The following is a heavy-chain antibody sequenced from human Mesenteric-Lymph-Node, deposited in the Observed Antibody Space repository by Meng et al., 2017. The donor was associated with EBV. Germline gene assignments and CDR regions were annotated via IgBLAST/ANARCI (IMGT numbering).Heavy chain of an antibody. J-gene: IGHJ4*02. D-gene: IGHD1-20*01. CDR3: ARESGITGTNSFDY. V-gene: IGHV4-61*01. CDR1: GGSVSSGSYY. CDR2: FYYTGST. Sequence: QVQLQAAGPGRANPSETLALTCSGSGGSVSSGSYYWTWIRQPPGKGLEWIGYFYYTGSTSYNPSLKSRVTISVDTSKNQFSLSLSSVTDADTAVYYCARESGITGTNSFDYWGQGTPVTVSS.